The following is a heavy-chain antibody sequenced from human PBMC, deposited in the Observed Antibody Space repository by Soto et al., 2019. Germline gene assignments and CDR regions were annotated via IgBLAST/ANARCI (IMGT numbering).Heavy chain of an antibody. J-gene: IGHJ4*02. CDR1: GYTFITYG. V-gene: IGHV1-18*01. CDR2: ISTYNGDT. Sequence: QVQLVQSGAEVKEPGASVKVSCKASGYTFITYGMSWVRQATGQGLDWKGWISTYNGDTKYADRLQGRVTMTTDTTTGTAYMELRSLRSDDTAVYYCARGPTDYYDNSGDYSLDYWGQGTLVTVSS. D-gene: IGHD3-22*01. CDR3: ARGPTDYYDNSGDYSLDY.